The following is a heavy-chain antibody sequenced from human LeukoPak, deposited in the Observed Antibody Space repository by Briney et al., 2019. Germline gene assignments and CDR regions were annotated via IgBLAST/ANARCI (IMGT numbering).Heavy chain of an antibody. D-gene: IGHD5-12*01. Sequence: SETLSLTCTVSAGSITSYYWSWIRQPPGKGLEWIGYFYYSGSTKYNPSLKSRVTISVDTSKNQFSLKLSSVTAADTAVYYCARVGGGYDYTNWFDPWGQGTLVTVSS. CDR3: ARVGGGYDYTNWFDP. V-gene: IGHV4-59*12. J-gene: IGHJ5*02. CDR2: FYYSGST. CDR1: AGSITSYY.